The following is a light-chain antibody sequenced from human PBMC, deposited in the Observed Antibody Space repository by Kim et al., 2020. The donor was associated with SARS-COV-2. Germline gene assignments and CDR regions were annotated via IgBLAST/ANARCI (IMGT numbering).Light chain of an antibody. CDR3: QHYKSYPFA. V-gene: IGKV1-16*01. J-gene: IGKJ3*01. Sequence: ASVGDSGTGTWRASQDISKSLAGSQQRPGKAPKSLIYAASRLQGGVPSRFSGSGSGTDFTLTISSLQPEDFATYYCQHYKSYPFAFGPGTKVDIK. CDR2: AAS. CDR1: QDISKS.